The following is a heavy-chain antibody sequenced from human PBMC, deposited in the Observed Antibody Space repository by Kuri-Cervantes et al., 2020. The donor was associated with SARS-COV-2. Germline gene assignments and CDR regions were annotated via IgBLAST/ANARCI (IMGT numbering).Heavy chain of an antibody. J-gene: IGHJ4*02. D-gene: IGHD6-6*01. CDR1: GYTLTELS. Sequence: ASVKVSCKVSGYTLTELSMHWVRQAPGKGLEWMGGFDPEDGETIYAQKFQGRVTMTRNTPISTAYMELSSLRSEDTAVYYCARGRSGSSLWGQGTLVTVSS. CDR2: FDPEDGET. CDR3: ARGRSGSSL. V-gene: IGHV1-24*01.